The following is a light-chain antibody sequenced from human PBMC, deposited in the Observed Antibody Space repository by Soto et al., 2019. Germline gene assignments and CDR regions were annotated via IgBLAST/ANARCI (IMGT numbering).Light chain of an antibody. CDR1: SSDVGGYNY. J-gene: IGLJ2*01. CDR3: SSYTRRSAPV. Sequence: QSVLTQPASVSGSPGQSITISCTGTSSDVGGYNYVSWYQQHPGKAPKLMIYEVSNRPSGVSNRFSGSKSGNTASLTISGLQAEDEADSYCSSYTRRSAPVFCGGTKVTV. CDR2: EVS. V-gene: IGLV2-14*01.